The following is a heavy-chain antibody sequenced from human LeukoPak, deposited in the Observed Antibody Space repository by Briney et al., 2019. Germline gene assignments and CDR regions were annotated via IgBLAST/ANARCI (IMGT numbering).Heavy chain of an antibody. V-gene: IGHV4-4*02. CDR2: IYHSGST. Sequence: PSETLSLTCAVSGGSISSSNWWSWVRQPPGKGLEWIGEIYHSGSTNYNPSLKGRVTISVDKSKNQFSLKLSSVTAADTAVYYCARVRWSPLNRYCSSTSCLKPNNWFDPWGQGTLVTVSS. CDR3: ARVRWSPLNRYCSSTSCLKPNNWFDP. J-gene: IGHJ5*02. CDR1: GGSISSSNW. D-gene: IGHD2-2*01.